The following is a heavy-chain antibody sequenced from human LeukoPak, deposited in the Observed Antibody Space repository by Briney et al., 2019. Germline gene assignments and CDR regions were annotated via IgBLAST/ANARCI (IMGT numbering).Heavy chain of an antibody. D-gene: IGHD3-3*01. CDR2: IFHSGTT. Sequence: PSETLSLTCAVSGYSISSGYYWGWIRQPPGKGLDWIGSIFHSGTTYYNPSLKSRVTISVDTSKNQFSLKLTSVTAADTAVYYCARRNPPPVVFGVVRGWFDPWGQGTLVSVSS. CDR3: ARRNPPPVVFGVVRGWFDP. J-gene: IGHJ5*02. CDR1: GYSISSGYY. V-gene: IGHV4-38-2*01.